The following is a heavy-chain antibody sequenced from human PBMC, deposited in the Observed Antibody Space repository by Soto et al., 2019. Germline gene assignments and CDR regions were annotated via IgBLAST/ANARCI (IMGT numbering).Heavy chain of an antibody. J-gene: IGHJ2*01. Sequence: SEDLSVTSGVSAGILIRGRYSWSWIRLPPGKGLEWIGYIYHSGSTYYNPSLKSRVTISVDRSKNQFSLKLSSVTAADTGYCDHRGLPSFPTRRSSDL. CDR1: AGILIRGRYS. CDR2: IYHSGST. V-gene: IGHV4-30-2*01. CDR3: RGLPSFPTRRSSDL. D-gene: IGHD4-17*01.